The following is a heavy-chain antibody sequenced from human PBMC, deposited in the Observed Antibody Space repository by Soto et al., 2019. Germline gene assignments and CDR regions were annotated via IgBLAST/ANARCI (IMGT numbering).Heavy chain of an antibody. V-gene: IGHV3-15*01. J-gene: IGHJ4*02. CDR2: IKRKTDGGTV. D-gene: IGHD1-26*01. CDR3: TSDLLGATGSGY. Sequence: PGGSLRLSCTASGFTFSNAWMTWVRQAPGKGLEWVGRIKRKTDGGTVDYAAPVKGRFSISRDDSKNTLYLQMNSLKTEDTAMYYCTSDLLGATGSGYWGQGSLVTVS. CDR1: GFTFSNAW.